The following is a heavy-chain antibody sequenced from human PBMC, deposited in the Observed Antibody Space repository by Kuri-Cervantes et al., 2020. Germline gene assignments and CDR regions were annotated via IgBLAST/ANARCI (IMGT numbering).Heavy chain of an antibody. CDR2: INPNSGGT. V-gene: IGHV1-2*04. J-gene: IGHJ5*02. CDR1: GYTFTGYY. D-gene: IGHD2-15*01. Sequence: ASVKVSCKASGYTFTGYYMHWVRQAPGQGLEWMGWINPNSGGTNHAQKFQGWVTMTRDTSTSTAYMELRSLRSDDTAVYYCARAPYCSGGSCYYNWFDPWGQGTLVTVSS. CDR3: ARAPYCSGGSCYYNWFDP.